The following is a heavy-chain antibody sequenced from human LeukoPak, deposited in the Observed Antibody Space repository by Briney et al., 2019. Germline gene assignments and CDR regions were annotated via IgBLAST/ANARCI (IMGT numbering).Heavy chain of an antibody. CDR2: INHSGST. D-gene: IGHD2-21*01. V-gene: IGHV4-34*01. Sequence: SETLSLTCAVYGGSFSSYYWSWIRQPPGKGLEWIGEINHSGSTNYNPSLKSRVTISVDTSKNQFSLKLSSVTAADTAVYYCVLFLRYLDYWGQGTLVTVSS. CDR3: VLFLRYLDY. CDR1: GGSFSSYY. J-gene: IGHJ4*02.